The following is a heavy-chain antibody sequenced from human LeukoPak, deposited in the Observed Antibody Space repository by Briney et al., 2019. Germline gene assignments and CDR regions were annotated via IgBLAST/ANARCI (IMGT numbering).Heavy chain of an antibody. D-gene: IGHD1-1*01. CDR3: AKRLERYFDY. CDR2: IGSSGADT. Sequence: GGSLRLSCAASGFTFSSSRMSWVRQAPGKGLEWVSTIGSSGADTYYADSVKGRFTISRDNSKNTLSLQMNSLRAEDTAVYYCAKRLERYFDYWGQGTLVTVSS. J-gene: IGHJ4*02. CDR1: GFTFSSSR. V-gene: IGHV3-23*01.